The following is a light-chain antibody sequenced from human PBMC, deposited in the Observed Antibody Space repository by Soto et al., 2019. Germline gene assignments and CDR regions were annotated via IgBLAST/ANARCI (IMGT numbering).Light chain of an antibody. J-gene: IGKJ1*01. V-gene: IGKV1-5*03. CDR1: ESISIW. CDR3: QQYKSSST. CDR2: KAS. Sequence: DIQMTQSPSTLSASVGDRVTITCRASESISIWLAWYQQKPGKAPNLLINKASSLQSEVPSRFSGSGSGTEFTLTITSLQPDDFGVYYCQQYKSSSTFGQGTKWIS.